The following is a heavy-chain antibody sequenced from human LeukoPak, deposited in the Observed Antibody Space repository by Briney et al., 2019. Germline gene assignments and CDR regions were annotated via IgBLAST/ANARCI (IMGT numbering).Heavy chain of an antibody. CDR3: TTDIVGATQ. CDR1: GFTFKTYG. V-gene: IGHV3-15*01. CDR2: IKSKTDGGTT. Sequence: GRSLRLSCAASGFTFKTYGMHWVRQAPGKGLEWVGRIKSKTDGGTTDYAAPVKGRFTISRDDSKNTLYLQMNSLKTEDTAVYYCTTDIVGATQWGQGTLVTVSS. J-gene: IGHJ4*02. D-gene: IGHD1-26*01.